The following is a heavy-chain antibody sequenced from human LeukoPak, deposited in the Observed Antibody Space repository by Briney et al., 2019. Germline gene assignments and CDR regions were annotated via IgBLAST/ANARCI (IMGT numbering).Heavy chain of an antibody. Sequence: GGSLRLSCAASGFTFSSYGMHWVRQAPGKGLEWVAVISYDGSNKYYADSVKGRFTISRDNSKNTLYLQMGSLRAEEMAVYYCARDNYEDAFDIWGQGTMVTVSS. CDR2: ISYDGSNK. J-gene: IGHJ3*02. CDR1: GFTFSSYG. V-gene: IGHV3-30*03. CDR3: ARDNYEDAFDI. D-gene: IGHD3-22*01.